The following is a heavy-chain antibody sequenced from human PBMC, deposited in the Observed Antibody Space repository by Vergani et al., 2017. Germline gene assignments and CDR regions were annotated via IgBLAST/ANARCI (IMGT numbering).Heavy chain of an antibody. V-gene: IGHV3-30*18. CDR1: GFSFSSYG. CDR2: ISYDGSNK. J-gene: IGHJ5*02. D-gene: IGHD4-23*01. Sequence: QVQLVESGGGVVQPGKSLRLSCAASGFSFSSYGMHWVRQAPGKGLEWVAVISYDGSNKYYADSVKGRFTISRDTSKNTLYLQMNSLRAEDTAVYYCAKDLPSGTYGGDWLAPWGQGTLGTVSS. CDR3: AKDLPSGTYGGDWLAP.